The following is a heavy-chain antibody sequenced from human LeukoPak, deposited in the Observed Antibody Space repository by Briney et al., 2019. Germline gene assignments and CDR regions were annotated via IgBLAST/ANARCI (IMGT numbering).Heavy chain of an antibody. CDR2: IYSSGST. CDR1: GGSLTGNY. CDR3: ARRRDYYDSGLYKGPFIDY. D-gene: IGHD3-22*01. V-gene: IGHV4-59*01. J-gene: IGHJ4*02. Sequence: SETLSLTCTVSGGSLTGNYWSWLRQSPGKGLEWIGYIYSSGSTNYNPSLKSRVTISIDTSKNQFSLRLSSVTAADAAVYYCARRRDYYDSGLYKGPFIDYWGQGTLVTVSS.